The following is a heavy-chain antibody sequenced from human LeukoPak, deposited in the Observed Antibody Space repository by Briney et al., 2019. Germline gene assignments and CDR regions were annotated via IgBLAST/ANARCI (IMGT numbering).Heavy chain of an antibody. CDR3: ARGGGCSSTSCYYYYYYMDV. V-gene: IGHV3-21*01. Sequence: PGGSLRLSCAASGFTFSSYSMNWVRQAPGKGLEWVSSISSSSSYIYYADSVKGRFTISRDNAKNSLYLQMNSLRAEDTAVYYCARGGGCSSTSCYYYYYYMDVWGKGTTVTVSS. J-gene: IGHJ6*03. D-gene: IGHD2-2*01. CDR2: ISSSSSYI. CDR1: GFTFSSYS.